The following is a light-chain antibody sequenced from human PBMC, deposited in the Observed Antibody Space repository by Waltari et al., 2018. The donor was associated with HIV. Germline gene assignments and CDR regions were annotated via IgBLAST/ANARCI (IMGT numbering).Light chain of an antibody. CDR1: QSISNY. J-gene: IGKJ1*01. V-gene: IGKV1-39*01. Sequence: DIQMTQSPSSLSASVGDRVTITCRASQSISNYLNWNQQKPGKAPELLIYAASSLQSGVPSRFSGSGSGTDFTLTISSLQPEDFATYYCQQSYSTPWTFGQGTKVEIK. CDR3: QQSYSTPWT. CDR2: AAS.